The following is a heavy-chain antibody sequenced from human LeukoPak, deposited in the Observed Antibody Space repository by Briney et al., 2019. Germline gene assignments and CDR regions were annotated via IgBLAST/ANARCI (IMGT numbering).Heavy chain of an antibody. D-gene: IGHD1-26*01. Sequence: PSETLSLTCTVSGGSFSSGSYYWSWIRQPAGKGLEWIGRIYTSGSTNYNPSLKSRVTISVDTSKNQFSLKLSSVTAADTAVYYCARGRWELQSKFDYWGQGTLVTVSS. J-gene: IGHJ4*02. CDR3: ARGRWELQSKFDY. CDR2: IYTSGST. CDR1: GGSFSSGSYY. V-gene: IGHV4-61*02.